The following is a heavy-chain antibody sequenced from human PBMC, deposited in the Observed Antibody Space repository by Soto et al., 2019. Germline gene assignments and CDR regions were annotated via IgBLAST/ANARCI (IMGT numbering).Heavy chain of an antibody. J-gene: IGHJ4*02. CDR2: ISSTSSFI. D-gene: IGHD2-15*01. CDR1: GFTFSTYN. Sequence: EVQLVESGGGLVKPGGSLRVSCAASGFTFSTYNMNWVRQAPGKGLEWVSSISSTSSFIYYADSVKGRFTISRDNAQNSLSLHMSSLRAEDTAVYYCARALRYCSGGICYPPPYYFDYWGQGTLVTVSS. V-gene: IGHV3-21*01. CDR3: ARALRYCSGGICYPPPYYFDY.